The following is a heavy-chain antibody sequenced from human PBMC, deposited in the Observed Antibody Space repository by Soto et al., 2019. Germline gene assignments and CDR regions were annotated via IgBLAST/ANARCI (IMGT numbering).Heavy chain of an antibody. J-gene: IGHJ6*02. CDR1: GFTFRDYY. CDR2: IDSSTKYT. V-gene: IGHV3-11*05. CDR3: EREYYYTMDV. Sequence: QVQLVESGGGLVRPGGSLRLSCEASGFTFRDYYMTWFRQAPGKGLEWLSYIDSSTKYTNYADSVKGRFTISRDNAKNSLYLQMTSLRAADTAVYYCEREYYYTMDVWGQGTMVTVSS.